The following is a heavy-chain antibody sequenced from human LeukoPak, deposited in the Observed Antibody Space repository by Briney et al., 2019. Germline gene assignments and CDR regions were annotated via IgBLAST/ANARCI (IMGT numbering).Heavy chain of an antibody. Sequence: PSQTLSLTCTVSGGSISSGDYYWSWIRQPPGKGLEWIGEINHSGSTNYNPSLKSRVTISVDTSKNQFSLKLSSVTAADTAVYYCARGHHSSGPPVWFDPWGQGTLVTASS. CDR3: ARGHHSSGPPVWFDP. CDR2: INHSGST. V-gene: IGHV4-30-4*08. CDR1: GGSISSGDYY. D-gene: IGHD6-19*01. J-gene: IGHJ5*02.